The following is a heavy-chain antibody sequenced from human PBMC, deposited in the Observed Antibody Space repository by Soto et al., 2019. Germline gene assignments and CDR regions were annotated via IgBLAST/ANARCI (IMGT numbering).Heavy chain of an antibody. V-gene: IGHV3-30-3*01. CDR2: ISHDGNNK. D-gene: IGHD5-12*01. CDR3: ARAGYGGYAGLDY. J-gene: IGHJ4*02. CDR1: GFTFSSFA. Sequence: GGSLRLSCAASGFTFSSFAMHWVRQAPGKGLEWVADISHDGNNKNYGDSVKGRFSFSRDNSKNTLYLQMNSLRAEDTAVYYCARAGYGGYAGLDYWGQGTLVTVSS.